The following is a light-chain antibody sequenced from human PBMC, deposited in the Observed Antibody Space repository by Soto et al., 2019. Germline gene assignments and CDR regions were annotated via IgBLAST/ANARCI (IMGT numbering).Light chain of an antibody. Sequence: EIVLTQSPGTLSLSPGERATLSCRASQSVSSGYLAWYQQKPGQAPRLLIYGASHRATGIPDRFSGSGSGTDFTLTVSRLEPEDFAVYYCQHYGSLSWTFGPGTKVEIK. J-gene: IGKJ1*01. CDR1: QSVSSGY. CDR3: QHYGSLSWT. CDR2: GAS. V-gene: IGKV3-20*01.